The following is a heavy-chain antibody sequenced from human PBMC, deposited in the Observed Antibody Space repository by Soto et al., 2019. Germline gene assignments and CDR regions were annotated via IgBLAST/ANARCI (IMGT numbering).Heavy chain of an antibody. Sequence: ASVKVSCKASGYTFTSYGISWVRQAPGQGLEWMGWISAYNGNTNYAQKLQGRVTMTTDTSTSTAYMELRSLRSDDTAVYYCARVSFTMVRGVIRPHSFDYWGQGTLVTVPQ. J-gene: IGHJ4*02. CDR2: ISAYNGNT. V-gene: IGHV1-18*01. CDR3: ARVSFTMVRGVIRPHSFDY. D-gene: IGHD3-10*01. CDR1: GYTFTSYG.